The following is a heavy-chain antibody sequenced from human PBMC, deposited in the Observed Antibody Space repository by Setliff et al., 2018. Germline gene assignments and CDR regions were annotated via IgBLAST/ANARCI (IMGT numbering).Heavy chain of an antibody. D-gene: IGHD2-2*01. CDR2: INHIGST. CDR3: GILGYCSSNRCYATPH. CDR1: GGSFSSYY. V-gene: IGHV4-34*01. J-gene: IGHJ4*02. Sequence: SETLSLTCAVYGGSFSSYYWTWIRQPPGKGLEWIGEINHIGSTNYNPSLKSRVTISVDTSKTQFSLKLSSVTAADTAVYYCGILGYCSSNRCYATPHWGQGTLGTVSS.